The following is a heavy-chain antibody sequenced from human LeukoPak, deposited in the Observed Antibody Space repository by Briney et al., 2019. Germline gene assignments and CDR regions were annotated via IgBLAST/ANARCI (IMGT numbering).Heavy chain of an antibody. CDR1: GGSISSGGYY. V-gene: IGHV4-31*03. CDR3: ARDSGSNPPSY. Sequence: PSETLSLTCTVSGGSISSGGYYWRWIRQHPGKGLEWIGYIYYSGSTYYNPSLKSRVTISVDTSKNQFSLKLSSVTAADTAVYYCARDSGSNPPSYWGQGTLVTVSS. CDR2: IYYSGST. J-gene: IGHJ4*02. D-gene: IGHD3-10*01.